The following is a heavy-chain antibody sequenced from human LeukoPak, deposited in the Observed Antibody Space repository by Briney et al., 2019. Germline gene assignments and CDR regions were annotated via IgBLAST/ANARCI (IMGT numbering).Heavy chain of an antibody. CDR2: INHSGST. D-gene: IGHD1-26*01. V-gene: IGHV4-34*01. Sequence: SETLSLTCAVYGGSFSGYYWSWIRQPPGKGLEWIGEINHSGSTNYNPSLKSRVTISVDTSKNQFSLKLSSVTAADTAVHYCAGKKYSGRGDYWGQGTLVTVSS. CDR1: GGSFSGYY. J-gene: IGHJ4*02. CDR3: AGKKYSGRGDY.